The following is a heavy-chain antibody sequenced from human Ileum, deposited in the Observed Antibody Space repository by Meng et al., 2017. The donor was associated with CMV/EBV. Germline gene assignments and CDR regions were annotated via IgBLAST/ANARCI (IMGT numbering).Heavy chain of an antibody. Sequence: HVLLQQWGPGQLKPSETLSFLCAFHNSAFSDYYWSWSRQSPGKGLEWIGEINNRGSTNYNPSLKSRVTISIDTSRNQFSLKLTSMTAADTAVYYCARASPQRRFLSYWGQGTLVTVSS. J-gene: IGHJ4*02. V-gene: IGHV4-34*01. D-gene: IGHD3-3*01. CDR2: INNRGST. CDR3: ARASPQRRFLSY. CDR1: NSAFSDYY.